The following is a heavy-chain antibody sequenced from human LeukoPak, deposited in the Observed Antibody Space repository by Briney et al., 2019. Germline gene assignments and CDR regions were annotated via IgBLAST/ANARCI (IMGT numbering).Heavy chain of an antibody. CDR1: GFTFTSYW. V-gene: IGHV3-7*01. D-gene: IGHD3-10*01. CDR3: VKPYYYSSGSFN. CDR2: IKQDGSEK. Sequence: GGSLRLSCTASGFTFTSYWMTWVRQAPGKGLEWVANIKQDGSEKYVDSVKGRFTISRDSAKNSLYLQMNSLRAEDTAMYYCVKPYYYSSGSFNWGQGTLVTVSS. J-gene: IGHJ4*02.